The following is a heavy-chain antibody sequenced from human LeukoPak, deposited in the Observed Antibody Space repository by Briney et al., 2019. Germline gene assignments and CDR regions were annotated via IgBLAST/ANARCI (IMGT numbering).Heavy chain of an antibody. D-gene: IGHD1-1*01. CDR1: GGSISSSSYY. V-gene: IGHV4-61*05. CDR2: IYYSGST. CDR3: ARHGTSGTNLNWFDP. J-gene: IGHJ5*02. Sequence: SETLSLTCTVSGGSISSSSYYWGWIRQPPGKGLEWIGYIYYSGSTNYNPSLKSRVTISVDTSKNQFSLKLSSVTAADTAVYYCARHGTSGTNLNWFDPWGQGTLVTVSS.